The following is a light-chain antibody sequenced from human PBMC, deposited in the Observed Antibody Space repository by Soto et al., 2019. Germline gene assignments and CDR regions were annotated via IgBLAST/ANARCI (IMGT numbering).Light chain of an antibody. V-gene: IGKV3-11*01. CDR3: QQRSNWPLT. CDR1: QSVNRY. J-gene: IGKJ3*01. Sequence: EIVLTQSPATLSLSPGERATLSCRASQSVNRYLAWYQQKPGQAPRLLIYDASNRATGIPARFSGSGSGTDFTLTISSLEPEDFAVYYCQQRSNWPLTFGPGTKVDIK. CDR2: DAS.